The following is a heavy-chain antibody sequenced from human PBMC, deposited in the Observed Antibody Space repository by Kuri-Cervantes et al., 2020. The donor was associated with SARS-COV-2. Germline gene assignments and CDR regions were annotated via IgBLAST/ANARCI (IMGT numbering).Heavy chain of an antibody. J-gene: IGHJ2*01. CDR3: ARGGITGTTGNGYFDL. CDR1: GYTFTDYL. V-gene: IGHV1-2*04. D-gene: IGHD1-7*01. Sequence: SVKVSCKASGYTFTDYLMHWVRQAPGQGLEWMGWINPNSGGTNYAQKFQGWVTMTRDTSICTAYMELSRLSADDAAVYYCARGGITGTTGNGYFDLWGRGTLVTVSS. CDR2: INPNSGGT.